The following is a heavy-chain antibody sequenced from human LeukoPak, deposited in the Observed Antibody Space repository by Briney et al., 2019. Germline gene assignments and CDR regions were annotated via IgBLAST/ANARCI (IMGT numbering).Heavy chain of an antibody. D-gene: IGHD3-3*01. J-gene: IGHJ6*03. CDR2: INHSGST. V-gene: IGHV4-34*01. Sequence: SETLSLTCAVYGGSFSGYYWSWIRQPPGKGLEWIGEINHSGSTNYNPSLKSRVTISVDTSKNQFSLKLSSVTAADTAVYYCARLTIFGVVIPYYYYYMDVWGKGTTVTVSS. CDR1: GGSFSGYY. CDR3: ARLTIFGVVIPYYYYYMDV.